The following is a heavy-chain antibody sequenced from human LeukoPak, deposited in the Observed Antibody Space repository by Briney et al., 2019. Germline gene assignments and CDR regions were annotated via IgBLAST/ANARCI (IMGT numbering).Heavy chain of an antibody. CDR3: ARVVRGYSGSYSRFDP. Sequence: GGSLRLSCAASGFTVSTDYMTWVRQAPGKGLEWVSVIYSGGSTYFADSVKGRFTISRDNSKNTLYLQMNSLRAEDTAVYYCARVVRGYSGSYSRFDPWGQGTLVTVSS. V-gene: IGHV3-66*02. CDR2: IYSGGST. D-gene: IGHD1-26*01. J-gene: IGHJ5*02. CDR1: GFTVSTDY.